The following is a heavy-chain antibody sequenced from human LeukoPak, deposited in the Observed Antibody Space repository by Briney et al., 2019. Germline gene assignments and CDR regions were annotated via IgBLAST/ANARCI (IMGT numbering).Heavy chain of an antibody. CDR2: LRYDGSNK. CDR3: AKVDAVTV. V-gene: IGHV3-30*02. D-gene: IGHD2-8*01. CDR1: GFPFSQYG. Sequence: GGSLRLSCTASGFPFSQYGMHWVRQAPGKGLEWVAFLRYDGSNKHYAASVKGRFTISRDNPKNTLYLQMNSLGPEDTAIYFCAKVDAVTVWGNGTRVAVSS. J-gene: IGHJ6*04.